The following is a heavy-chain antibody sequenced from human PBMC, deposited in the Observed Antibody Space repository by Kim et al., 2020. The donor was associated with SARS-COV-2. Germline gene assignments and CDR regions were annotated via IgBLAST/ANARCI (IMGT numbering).Heavy chain of an antibody. D-gene: IGHD4-17*01. CDR1: GFSLSTRGVG. CDR2: IYWDDDK. Sequence: SGPTLVNPTQTLTLTCTFSGFSLSTRGVGVGWVRQPPGKALEWLALIYWDDDKRYSPSLKSRLTFTKDTSKNQVVLTMTNMDPVDTATYYCAHMTTVTTSLYYVDYWGQGTLGTVSS. V-gene: IGHV2-5*02. J-gene: IGHJ4*02. CDR3: AHMTTVTTSLYYVDY.